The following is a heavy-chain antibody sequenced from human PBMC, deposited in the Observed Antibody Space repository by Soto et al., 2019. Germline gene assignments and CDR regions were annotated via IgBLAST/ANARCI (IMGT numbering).Heavy chain of an antibody. CDR2: VHTGGETT. CDR1: GFTFKSHA. Sequence: GGSLRLSCSASGFTFKSHAMHWVRQAPGKGLEYVSSVHTGGETTFYADAVKGRFIVSRDNSNNTLDLQMTSLKYEDSGVYYCVKGRAKHCSGRTCGLWMDLWGQGTTVTVSS. CDR3: VKGRAKHCSGRTCGLWMDL. D-gene: IGHD6-19*01. V-gene: IGHV3-64D*06. J-gene: IGHJ6*02.